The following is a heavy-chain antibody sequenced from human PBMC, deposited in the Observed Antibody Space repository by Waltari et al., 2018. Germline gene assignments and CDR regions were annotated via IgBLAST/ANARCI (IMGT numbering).Heavy chain of an antibody. D-gene: IGHD2-2*02. CDR2: IYTSGST. CDR1: GGSISSYY. CDR3: ARGGYCSSTSCYTPHDAFDI. Sequence: QVQLQESGPGLVKPSETLSLTCTVSGGSISSYYWSWIRQPAGKGLEWIGRIYTSGSTNYNPSLKSRFTMSVDTSKNQFSLKLSSVTAADTAVYYCARGGYCSSTSCYTPHDAFDIWGQGTMVTVSS. J-gene: IGHJ3*02. V-gene: IGHV4-4*07.